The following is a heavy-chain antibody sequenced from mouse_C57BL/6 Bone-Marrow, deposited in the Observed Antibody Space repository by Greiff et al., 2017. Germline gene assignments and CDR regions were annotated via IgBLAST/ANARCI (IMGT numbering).Heavy chain of an antibody. CDR3: ARRHDYDGGPY. V-gene: IGHV1-9*01. CDR2: MLPGSGST. CDR1: GYTFTGYW. J-gene: IGHJ3*01. D-gene: IGHD2-4*01. Sequence: QVQLQQSGAELMQPGASVKLSCTATGYTFTGYWIEWVKQRPGHGLEWIGEMLPGSGSTNYNEKFKGKATFTADTSSNTSYMQLSSLKTEDSAIYDCARRHDYDGGPYWGQGTLVTVSA.